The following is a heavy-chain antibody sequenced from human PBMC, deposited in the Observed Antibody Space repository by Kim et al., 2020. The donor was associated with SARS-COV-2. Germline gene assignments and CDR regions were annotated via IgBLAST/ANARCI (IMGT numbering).Heavy chain of an antibody. CDR2: ISSSSSTI. J-gene: IGHJ5*02. D-gene: IGHD3-10*01. V-gene: IGHV3-48*02. CDR1: GFTFSSYS. CDR3: ARGTLLWLSSNWFDP. Sequence: GGSLRLSCAASGFTFSSYSMNWVRQAPGKGLEWVSYISSSSSTIYYADSVKGRFTISRDNAKNSLYLQMNSLRDEDTAVYYCARGTLLWLSSNWFDPWGQGTLVTVSS.